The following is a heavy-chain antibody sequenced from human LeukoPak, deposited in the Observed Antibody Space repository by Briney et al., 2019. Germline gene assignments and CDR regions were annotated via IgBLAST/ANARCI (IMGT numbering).Heavy chain of an antibody. CDR3: ARGRRPYDYVWGSYRQWYFDY. V-gene: IGHV4-34*01. CDR1: GGSFSGYY. J-gene: IGHJ4*02. CDR2: INHSGST. D-gene: IGHD3-16*02. Sequence: SETLSLTCAVYGGSFSGYYWSWIRQPPGKGLEWIGEINHSGSTNYNPSLKSRVTISVDTSKNQFSLKLSSVTAADTAVYYCARGRRPYDYVWGSYRQWYFDYWGQGTLVTVSS.